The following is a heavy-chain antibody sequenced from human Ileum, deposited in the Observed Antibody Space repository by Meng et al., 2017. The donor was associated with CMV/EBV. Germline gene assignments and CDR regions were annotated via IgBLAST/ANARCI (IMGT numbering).Heavy chain of an antibody. D-gene: IGHD5-18*01. CDR2: IKQDGSEK. CDR3: ARGGRGYSFGKDSLDY. J-gene: IGHJ4*02. Sequence: GESLKISCAASGFTFSNFWMSWVRQAPGKGLEWVANIKQDGSEKSYVASVKGRFTISRDNAENSLYLQMNSLRAEDTAVYYCARGGRGYSFGKDSLDYWGQGTLVTVSS. V-gene: IGHV3-7*01. CDR1: GFTFSNFW.